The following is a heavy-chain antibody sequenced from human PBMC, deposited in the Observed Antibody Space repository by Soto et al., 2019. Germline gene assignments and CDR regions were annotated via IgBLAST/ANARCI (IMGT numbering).Heavy chain of an antibody. Sequence: QVQLVQSGAEVKKPGSSVKVSCKASGGTFSNYPISWGRQAPGQGLEWMGGIIPIFGTVNYAQKLHGRVTITAAESTSTAYMELSSLRSEDAAVYYCARGNHRFIQLWYLHLLGRGTLVTVSS. CDR1: GGTFSNYP. CDR3: ARGNHRFIQLWYLHL. D-gene: IGHD3-16*01. J-gene: IGHJ2*01. V-gene: IGHV1-69*12. CDR2: IIPIFGTV.